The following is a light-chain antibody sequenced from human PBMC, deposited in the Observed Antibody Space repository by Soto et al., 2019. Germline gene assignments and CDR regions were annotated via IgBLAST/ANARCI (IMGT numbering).Light chain of an antibody. CDR1: QSVSIY. J-gene: IGKJ4*01. V-gene: IGKV3-11*01. Sequence: EIVLTQSPATLPLSPGERATFSCRASQSVSIYLAWYRQKPGQAPSLLIYDASNTATAIAARFSGSGSGTDFTLTISSLEPEDFAVYYCQQRSSWPPTFGGGTKVEIK. CDR2: DAS. CDR3: QQRSSWPPT.